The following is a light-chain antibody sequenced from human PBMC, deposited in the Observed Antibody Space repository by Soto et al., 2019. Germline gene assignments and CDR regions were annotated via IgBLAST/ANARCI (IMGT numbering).Light chain of an antibody. CDR1: QTFSSS. Sequence: EIVLTQSPATLSLSPGERATLSCRASQTFSSSLAWYQQRPGQAPRLLIYDASNRAPGIPARFSGSGSGTDFTLTISSLEPEDFAVYYCQQRSNWPLTFGGGTKVDIK. J-gene: IGKJ4*01. CDR3: QQRSNWPLT. CDR2: DAS. V-gene: IGKV3-11*01.